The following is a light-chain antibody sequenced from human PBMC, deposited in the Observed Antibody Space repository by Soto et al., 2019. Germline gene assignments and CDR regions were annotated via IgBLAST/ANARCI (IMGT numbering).Light chain of an antibody. CDR1: SSNIGAVFD. V-gene: IGLV1-40*01. J-gene: IGLJ2*01. Sequence: QSALTQPPSVSGAPGQRFTISCTGSSSNIGAVFDVHWYQQVPGTDPKLLIYENTKRPSGVPDRFSGSKSGTSASLAITGLQAEDEADYYCQSYDSGLSGWLFGGGTKLTVL. CDR3: QSYDSGLSGWL. CDR2: ENT.